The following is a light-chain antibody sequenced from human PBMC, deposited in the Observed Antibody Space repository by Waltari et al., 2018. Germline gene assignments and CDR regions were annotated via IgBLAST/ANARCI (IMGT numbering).Light chain of an antibody. V-gene: IGKV3-11*01. J-gene: IGKJ1*01. CDR3: QQRISWLGWT. CDR2: GAS. Sequence: EIVLTQSPATLSLSPGERATLSCRASQSVSTYLAWYQQKPGQVPRLLIYGASNRAIGIPARFSGSGSGTDFTLTISSLEPEDFAVYYCQQRISWLGWTFGQGTKVEIK. CDR1: QSVSTY.